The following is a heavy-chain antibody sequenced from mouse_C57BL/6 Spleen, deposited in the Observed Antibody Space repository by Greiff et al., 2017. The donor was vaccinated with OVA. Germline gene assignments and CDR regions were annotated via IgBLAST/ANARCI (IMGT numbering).Heavy chain of an antibody. V-gene: IGHV5-16*01. CDR2: INYDGSST. D-gene: IGHD1-1*01. CDR3: ARDTATVVGGYFDV. CDR1: GFTFSDYY. Sequence: EVHLVESEGGLVQPGSSMKLSCTASGFTFSDYYMAWVRQVPEKGLEWVANINYDGSSTYYLDSLKSRFIISRDNAKNILYLQMSSLKSEDTATYYCARDTATVVGGYFDVWGTGTTVTVSS. J-gene: IGHJ1*03.